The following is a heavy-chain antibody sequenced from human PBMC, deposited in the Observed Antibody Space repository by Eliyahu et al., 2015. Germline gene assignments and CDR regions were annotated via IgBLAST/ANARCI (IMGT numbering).Heavy chain of an antibody. V-gene: IGHV4-59*01. J-gene: IGHJ4*02. CDR2: IYYSGST. D-gene: IGHD6-19*01. CDR3: ARDSSGWYGAIDY. CDR1: GXSXNTYY. Sequence: QVQLQESGPGLVKPSETLSLTCTVSGXSXNTYYWXWIRQPPGKGLEWIGYIYYSGSTNYNPSLKSRATISVDTSKNQFSLKLSSVTAADTAVYYCARDSSGWYGAIDYWGQGTLVTVSS.